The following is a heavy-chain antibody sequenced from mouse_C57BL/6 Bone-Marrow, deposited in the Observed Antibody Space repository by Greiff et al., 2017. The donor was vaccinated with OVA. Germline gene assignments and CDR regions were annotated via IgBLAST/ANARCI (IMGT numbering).Heavy chain of an antibody. J-gene: IGHJ3*01. CDR2: IDPENGDT. Sequence: EVKLVESGAELVRPGASVKLSCTASGFNIKDDYMHWVKQRPEQGLEWIGRIDPENGDTEYASKFQGNATLTADTSSNTAYLQLSSLTSEDTAVLYCTTLRPPGAYGGQGTLVTVSA. CDR1: GFNIKDDY. V-gene: IGHV14-4*01. CDR3: TTLRPPGAY.